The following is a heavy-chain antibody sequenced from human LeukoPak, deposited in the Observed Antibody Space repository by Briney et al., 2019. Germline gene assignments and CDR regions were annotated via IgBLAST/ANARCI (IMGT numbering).Heavy chain of an antibody. J-gene: IGHJ4*02. CDR1: GGSISSYY. D-gene: IGHD2-2*01. V-gene: IGHV4-4*07. Sequence: SETLSLTCTVSGGSISSYYWSWIRQPAGKGLEWIGRIYTSGRTNYNPSLKSRVTMSVDTSKSQFSLKLNSVTAADTAVYYCARRFSTGPFDYWGQGILVTVSS. CDR2: IYTSGRT. CDR3: ARRFSTGPFDY.